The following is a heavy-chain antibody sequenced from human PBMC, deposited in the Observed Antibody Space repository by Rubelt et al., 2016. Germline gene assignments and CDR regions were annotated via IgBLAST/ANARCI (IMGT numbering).Heavy chain of an antibody. J-gene: IGHJ6*02. D-gene: IGHD5-24*01. CDR1: GGSISSYY. CDR3: ARMAGNYYGMDV. V-gene: IGHV4-59*12. Sequence: QVQLQESGPGLVKPSETLSLTCTVSGGSISSYYWSWIRQPPGKGLEWIGYIYYSGSTNYNPSLKSRVTISIDTSKTQFSLKLSSVTAADTAVYYCARMAGNYYGMDVWGQGTTVTVSS. CDR2: IYYSGST.